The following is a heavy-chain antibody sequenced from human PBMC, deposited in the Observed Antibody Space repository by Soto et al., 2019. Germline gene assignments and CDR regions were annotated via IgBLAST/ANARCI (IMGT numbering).Heavy chain of an antibody. J-gene: IGHJ6*02. V-gene: IGHV4-39*01. CDR3: ASQQLVHYYYGMDV. CDR2: IYYSGST. D-gene: IGHD6-13*01. Sequence: SETLSLTCTVSGGCISSSSYYWGWIRQPPGKGLEWIGSIYYSGSTYYNPSLKSRVTISVDTSKNQFSLKLSSVTAADTAAYYCASQQLVHYYYGMDVWGQGTTVT. CDR1: GGCISSSSYY.